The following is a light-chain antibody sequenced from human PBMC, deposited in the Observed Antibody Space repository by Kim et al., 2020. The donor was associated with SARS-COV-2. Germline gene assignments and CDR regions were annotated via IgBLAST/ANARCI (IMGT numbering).Light chain of an antibody. J-gene: IGLJ3*02. V-gene: IGLV2-23*02. Sequence: PGQSITISCTASSSDVMSFNLVSWYQQYPGKAPKMMIYEVRRRPSGVSNRFSGSKSGNTASLTISGLQAEDEADYYCCSYAGSSWVFGGGTQVTVL. CDR3: CSYAGSSWV. CDR1: SSDVMSFNL. CDR2: EVR.